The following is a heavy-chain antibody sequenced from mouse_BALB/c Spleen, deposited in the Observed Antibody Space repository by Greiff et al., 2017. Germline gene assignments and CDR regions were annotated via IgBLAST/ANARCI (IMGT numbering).Heavy chain of an antibody. CDR3: ARGEGYYQNAMDY. D-gene: IGHD2-3*01. V-gene: IGHV5-4*02. J-gene: IGHJ4*01. CDR1: GFTFSDYY. CDR2: ISDGGSYT. Sequence: EVKLVESGGGLVKPGGSLKLSCAASGFTFSDYYMYWVRQTPEKRLEWVATISDGGSYTYYPDSVKGRFTISRDNAKNNLYLQMSSLKSEDTAMYYCARGEGYYQNAMDYWGQGTSVTVSS.